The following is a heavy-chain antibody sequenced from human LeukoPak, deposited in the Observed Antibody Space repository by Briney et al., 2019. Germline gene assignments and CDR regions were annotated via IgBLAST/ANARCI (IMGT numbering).Heavy chain of an antibody. V-gene: IGHV7-4-1*02. J-gene: IGHJ6*03. CDR1: GYTFTSYA. CDR3: ASSWDRGSYYYMDV. D-gene: IGHD1-26*01. CDR2: INTNTGNP. Sequence: GASVKVSCKASGYTFTSYAMNWVRQAPGQGLEWMGWINTNTGNPTYAQGFTGRFVFSLDTSVSAAYLQISSLKAEDTAVYYCASSWDRGSYYYMDVWGKGTTVTVSS.